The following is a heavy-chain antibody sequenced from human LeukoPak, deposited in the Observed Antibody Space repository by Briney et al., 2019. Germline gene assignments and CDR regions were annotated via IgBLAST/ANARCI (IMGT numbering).Heavy chain of an antibody. Sequence: ASVKVSCKTSGGTFISYAISWVRQAPGQGLEWMGGIIPIFGTANYAQKFQGRVTITADESTSTAYMELSSLRSEDTAVYYCARDIPGQQQLRPLSDWGQGTLVTVSS. J-gene: IGHJ4*02. D-gene: IGHD4-11*01. CDR2: IIPIFGTA. V-gene: IGHV1-69*01. CDR3: ARDIPGQQQLRPLSD. CDR1: GGTFISYA.